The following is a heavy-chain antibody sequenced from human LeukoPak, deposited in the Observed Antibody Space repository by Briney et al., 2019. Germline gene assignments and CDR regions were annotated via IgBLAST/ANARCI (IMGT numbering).Heavy chain of an antibody. J-gene: IGHJ6*02. D-gene: IGHD6-19*01. CDR1: GFTFSSYG. V-gene: IGHV3-30*02. CDR2: XXXXXXXX. CDR3: AKNLHDGLSSGWTLYYYYYYGMDV. Sequence: GGSLRLSCAASGFTFSSYGMHWVRQAPGKGXXXXXXXXXXXXXXXYADSVKGRFTISRDNSKNTLYLQMNSLRAEDTAVYYCAKNLHDGLSSGWTLYYYYYYGMDVWGQGTTVTVSS.